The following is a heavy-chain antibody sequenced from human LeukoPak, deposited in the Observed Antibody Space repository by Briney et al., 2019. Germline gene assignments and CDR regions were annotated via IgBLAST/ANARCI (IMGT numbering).Heavy chain of an antibody. Sequence: GRSLRLSCAASEFTFSTYAMHWVRQAPGKGLEWVALISYDGSNKYYADSVKGRFTISRDNSKNTLYLQMNSLRAEDTAIYYCAKNGDRGAYCSGGSCYPYYYYNMDVWGKGTTVTISS. CDR1: EFTFSTYA. J-gene: IGHJ6*03. D-gene: IGHD2-15*01. CDR2: ISYDGSNK. CDR3: AKNGDRGAYCSGGSCYPYYYYNMDV. V-gene: IGHV3-30*04.